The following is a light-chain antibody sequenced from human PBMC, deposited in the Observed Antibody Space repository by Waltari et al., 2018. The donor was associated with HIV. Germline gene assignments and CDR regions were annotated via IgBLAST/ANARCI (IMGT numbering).Light chain of an antibody. V-gene: IGKV1-5*03. J-gene: IGKJ2*02. CDR2: QAS. CDR3: QQYETCCT. Sequence: DIHLTQFPSTMSASVGDKVIILCRSKQTIGTSLACYRQKPGIAPSLLIYQASTLQSGVSASFSGIGSGTEFTLTITCLQRDDFANYFCQQYETCCTFGQGT. CDR1: QTIGTS.